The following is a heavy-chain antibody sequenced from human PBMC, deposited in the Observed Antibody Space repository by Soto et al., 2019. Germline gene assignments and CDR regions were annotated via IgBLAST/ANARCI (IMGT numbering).Heavy chain of an antibody. J-gene: IGHJ4*02. D-gene: IGHD1-1*01. CDR1: GFNFSFYA. CDR2: LTGSGSAT. Sequence: EVQLLESGGCLVQPGGSLRLSCAASGFNFSFYAMSWVRQAPGKGLEWVSGLTGSGSATYYAASVEGRFTISRDNSKNTLYLQMNSLRAEDTAIYYCAKGYRWNPGGPDYWGQGTPVTVSS. CDR3: AKGYRWNPGGPDY. V-gene: IGHV3-23*01.